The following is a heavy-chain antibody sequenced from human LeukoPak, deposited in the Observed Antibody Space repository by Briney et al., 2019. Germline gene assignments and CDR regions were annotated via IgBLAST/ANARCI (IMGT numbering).Heavy chain of an antibody. CDR2: IKQDGTEK. CDR1: GFSFTTYW. CDR3: AKDLGYYDSSGYYVNYFDY. Sequence: GGSLRLSCAASGFSFTTYWMGWVRQAPGKGLEWVANIKQDGTEKYYVDSVKGRFTISRDNAKNSLYLQMNSLRVEDTAVYYCAKDLGYYDSSGYYVNYFDYWGQGTLVTVSS. J-gene: IGHJ4*02. D-gene: IGHD3-22*01. V-gene: IGHV3-7*01.